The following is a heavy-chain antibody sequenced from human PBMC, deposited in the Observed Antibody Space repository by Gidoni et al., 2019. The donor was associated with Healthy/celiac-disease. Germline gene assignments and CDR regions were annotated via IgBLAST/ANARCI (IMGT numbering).Heavy chain of an antibody. CDR1: GFTFSSYG. J-gene: IGHJ4*02. CDR2: ISYDGSNK. V-gene: IGHV3-30*18. Sequence: QVQLVESGGGVVQPGRSLRLSCAASGFTFSSYGMHWVRQAPGKGLEWVAVISYDGSNKYYADSVKGRFTISRDNSKNTLYLQMNSLRAEDTAVYYCAKEGVGWEPYFDYWGQGTLVTVSS. CDR3: AKEGVGWEPYFDY. D-gene: IGHD1-26*01.